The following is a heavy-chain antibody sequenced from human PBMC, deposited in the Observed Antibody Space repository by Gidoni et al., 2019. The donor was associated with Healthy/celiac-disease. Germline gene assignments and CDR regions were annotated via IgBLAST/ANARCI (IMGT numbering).Heavy chain of an antibody. CDR3: ARGAPHYYGMDV. CDR1: GGASSSGGYS. Sequence: QLHLQESGSGLVTPSQTLSLTSAVSGGASSSGGYSWSWIRQPPGKGLEWIGYIYHSGSTYYNPSLKSRVTISVDRSKNQFSLKLSSVTAADTAVYYCARGAPHYYGMDVWGQGTTVTVSS. V-gene: IGHV4-30-2*01. CDR2: IYHSGST. J-gene: IGHJ6*02.